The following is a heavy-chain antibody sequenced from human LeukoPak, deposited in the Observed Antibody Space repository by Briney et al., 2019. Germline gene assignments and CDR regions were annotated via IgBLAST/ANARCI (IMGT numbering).Heavy chain of an antibody. V-gene: IGHV4-34*01. J-gene: IGHJ4*02. Sequence: SDTLSLTCTVYGGSFSGYSWTWIRQPPGKELEWIGEISDRGRTTYDPSLKSRVTISVDTAKNQFSLNLSSVTAADTGVYYCARGGWYRFFDYWGRGTLVTVSS. CDR1: GGSFSGYS. CDR3: ARGGWYRFFDY. CDR2: ISDRGRT. D-gene: IGHD6-19*01.